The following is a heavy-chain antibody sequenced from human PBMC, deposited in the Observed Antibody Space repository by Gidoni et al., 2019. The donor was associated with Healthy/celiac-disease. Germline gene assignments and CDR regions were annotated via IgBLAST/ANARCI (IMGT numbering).Heavy chain of an antibody. CDR3: ARDRRIAVAGTRWFDP. J-gene: IGHJ5*02. V-gene: IGHV3-11*01. Sequence: VQLVESGGGLVKPGGSPRLSCAASGFTFSVYYISWIRQAPGKGLEWVSYISSRGSTIYYADSVKGRFTISRDNAKNSLYLQMNSLRAEDTAVYYCARDRRIAVAGTRWFDPWGQGTLVTVSS. CDR1: GFTFSVYY. CDR2: ISSRGSTI. D-gene: IGHD6-19*01.